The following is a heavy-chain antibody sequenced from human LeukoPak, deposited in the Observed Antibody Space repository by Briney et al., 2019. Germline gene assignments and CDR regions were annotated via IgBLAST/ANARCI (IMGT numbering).Heavy chain of an antibody. CDR1: GFTFDDYG. Sequence: GRSLRLSCAASGFTFDDYGMSWVRQAPGKGLEWVSGINWNGGSTGYADSVKGRFTISRDNAKNSLYLQMNSLRAEDTALYYCARHPDYDSSGYSFDYWGQGTLVTVSS. CDR2: INWNGGST. CDR3: ARHPDYDSSGYSFDY. V-gene: IGHV3-20*04. D-gene: IGHD3-22*01. J-gene: IGHJ4*02.